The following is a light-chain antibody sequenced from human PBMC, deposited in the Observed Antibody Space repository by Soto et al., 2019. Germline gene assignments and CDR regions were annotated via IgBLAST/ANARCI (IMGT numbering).Light chain of an antibody. CDR2: LNSDGSH. Sequence: QPVRAQSPSASASLGASVKLTCTLSSGHYSYAIAWHQQQPEKGPRYLMKLNSDGSHSKGDGIPDRFSGSSSGAERYLTISSLQSEDEADYYCQTWGTGIHVVFGGGTKLTVL. CDR1: SGHYSYA. J-gene: IGLJ2*01. V-gene: IGLV4-69*01. CDR3: QTWGTGIHVV.